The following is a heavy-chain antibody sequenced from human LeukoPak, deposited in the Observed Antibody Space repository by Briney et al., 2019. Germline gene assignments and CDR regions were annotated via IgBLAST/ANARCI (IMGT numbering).Heavy chain of an antibody. CDR3: ARRQMATVATLDAFDI. V-gene: IGHV3-21*04. CDR2: ISSSSSYI. D-gene: IGHD5-24*01. CDR1: GFTFSSYS. Sequence: GGSLRLSCAASGFTFSSYSMNWVRQAPGKGLEWVSSISSSSSYIYYADSVKGRFTISRDNAKNSLYLEMNSLRAEDTAVYYCARRQMATVATLDAFDIWGQGTMVTVSS. J-gene: IGHJ3*02.